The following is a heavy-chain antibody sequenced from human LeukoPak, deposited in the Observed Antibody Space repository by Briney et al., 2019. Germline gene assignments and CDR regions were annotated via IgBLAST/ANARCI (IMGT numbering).Heavy chain of an antibody. CDR2: IYSGGST. D-gene: IGHD3-10*01. J-gene: IGHJ4*02. V-gene: IGHV3-53*01. CDR1: GFTVSSNY. Sequence: GGSLRLSCAASGFTVSSNYMSWVRQAPGKGLEWVSVIYSGGSTYYADSVKGRFTISRDNSKNTLYLQMNSLRAEDTAVYYCAKDVYYYGSGRANDYWGQGTLVTVSS. CDR3: AKDVYYYGSGRANDY.